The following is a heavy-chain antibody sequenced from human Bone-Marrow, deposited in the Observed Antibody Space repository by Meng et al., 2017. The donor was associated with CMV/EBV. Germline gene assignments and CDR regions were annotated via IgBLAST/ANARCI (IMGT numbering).Heavy chain of an antibody. CDR2: INPNSGGT. J-gene: IGHJ4*02. CDR3: ARALTQWLVRVLDY. V-gene: IGHV1-2*02. D-gene: IGHD6-19*01. Sequence: ASGSPFTGYYMHWVRQAPGQGLEWMGWINPNSGGTNYAQKFQGRVTMTRDTSISTAYMELSRLRSDDTAVYYCARALTQWLVRVLDYWGQGTLVTVSS. CDR1: GSPFTGYY.